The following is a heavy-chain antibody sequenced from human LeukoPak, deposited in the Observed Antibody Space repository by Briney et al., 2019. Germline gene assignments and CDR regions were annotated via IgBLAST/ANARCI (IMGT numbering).Heavy chain of an antibody. CDR1: EFTLKIYP. Sequence: PGGSLRLSCAASEFTLKIYPMHWVRQAPGKGLEWLSVISHDGSDKNNEDSVKGRFIISRDNSKNTIYLQLNSLTPEDTAMYYCAREGVQTTVDAFDIWGLGTMVIVSS. D-gene: IGHD4-17*01. CDR3: AREGVQTTVDAFDI. V-gene: IGHV3-30*04. CDR2: ISHDGSDK. J-gene: IGHJ3*02.